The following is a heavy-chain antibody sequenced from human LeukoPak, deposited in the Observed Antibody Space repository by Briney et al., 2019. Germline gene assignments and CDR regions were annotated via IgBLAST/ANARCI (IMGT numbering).Heavy chain of an antibody. CDR2: ISSSSSYI. J-gene: IGHJ4*02. D-gene: IGHD2-8*02. CDR3: ASSATTGGGVGY. V-gene: IGHV3-21*01. Sequence: GGSLRLSCAASGFTFSSYSMNWVRHAPGKGLEWVSSISSSSSYIYYADSVKGRFTISRDNAKNSLYLQMNSLRAEDTAVYYCASSATTGGGVGYWGQGTLVTVSS. CDR1: GFTFSSYS.